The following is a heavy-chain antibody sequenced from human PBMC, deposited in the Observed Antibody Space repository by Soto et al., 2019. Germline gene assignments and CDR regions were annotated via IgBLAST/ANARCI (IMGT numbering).Heavy chain of an antibody. CDR2: IYYSGST. Sequence: QVQLQESGPGLVKPSETLSLTCTVSGGSISSYYWSWIRQPPGKGLEWIGYIYYSGSTNYNPSLKILVTIALDTSKSQLSLKLSCVTAADTAVYYCARNRYYDFCSGYPPVYYMDVWGKGTTVTVSS. D-gene: IGHD3-3*01. CDR1: GGSISSYY. J-gene: IGHJ6*03. CDR3: ARNRYYDFCSGYPPVYYMDV. V-gene: IGHV4-59*01.